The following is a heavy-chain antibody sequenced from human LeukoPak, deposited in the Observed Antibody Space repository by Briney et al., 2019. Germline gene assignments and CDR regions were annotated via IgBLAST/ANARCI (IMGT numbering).Heavy chain of an antibody. CDR1: GDSVSSADSY. J-gene: IGHJ4*02. CDR3: ARQGVVGATPLSYFDY. CDR2: INNGGTT. D-gene: IGHD1-26*01. Sequence: SETLSLTCTVSGDSVSSADSYWSWIRQSPGKGLEWIGYINNGGTTNYNPSLKSRVTISVDTSRNQFSLRLTSVTAADTAVYYCARQGVVGATPLSYFDYWGQGTLVTVSS. V-gene: IGHV4-61*08.